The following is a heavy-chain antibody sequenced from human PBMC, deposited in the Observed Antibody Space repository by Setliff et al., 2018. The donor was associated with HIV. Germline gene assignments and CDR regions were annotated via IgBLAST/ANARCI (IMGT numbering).Heavy chain of an antibody. CDR2: IIPILGTP. Sequence: SVKVSCKASGGTFRGFGISWVVQAPGQGLEWMGQIIPILGTPRYAQKFQGRVTITADESTSTVYMELSSLGSEDTAVYYCATNPEMATINYYYYYMDVWGKGTTVTVSS. CDR1: GGTFRGFG. CDR3: ATNPEMATINYYYYYMDV. D-gene: IGHD5-12*01. J-gene: IGHJ6*03. V-gene: IGHV1-69*13.